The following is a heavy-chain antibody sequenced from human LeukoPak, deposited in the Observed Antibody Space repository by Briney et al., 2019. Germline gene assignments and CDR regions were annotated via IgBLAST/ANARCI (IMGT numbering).Heavy chain of an antibody. CDR2: IYYSGST. J-gene: IGHJ4*02. CDR1: GGSISSSSYY. CDR3: AREEGSSTSCYDY. Sequence: SETLSLTCTVSGGSISSSSYYWGWIRQPPGKGLEWIGSIYYSGSTYYNPSLKSRVTISVDTSKNQFSLKLSSVTAADTAVYYCAREEGSSTSCYDYWGQGTLVTVSS. V-gene: IGHV4-39*07. D-gene: IGHD2-2*01.